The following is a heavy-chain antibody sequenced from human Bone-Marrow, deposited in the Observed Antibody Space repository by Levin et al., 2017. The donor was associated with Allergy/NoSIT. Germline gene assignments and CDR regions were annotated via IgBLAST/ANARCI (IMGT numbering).Heavy chain of an antibody. CDR2: IYFDGSKT. V-gene: IGHV3-33*01. D-gene: IGHD2/OR15-2a*01. J-gene: IGHJ4*02. CDR3: ARDRSGNYFYF. Sequence: GGSLRLSCAASGFPFSAYGMHWIRQGPGKGLEWVAFIYFDGSKTYYADSVEGRFTISRVNSKNTVYLQMDSLRGDDTAVYYCARDRSGNYFYFWGQGTQVTVSS. CDR1: GFPFSAYG.